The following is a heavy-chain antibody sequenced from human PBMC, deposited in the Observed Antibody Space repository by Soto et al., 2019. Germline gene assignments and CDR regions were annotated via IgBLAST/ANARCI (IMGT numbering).Heavy chain of an antibody. CDR1: GFTFSSYG. CDR3: ARDRMVRGVRGCFDY. D-gene: IGHD3-10*01. V-gene: IGHV3-33*01. CDR2: IWYDGSNK. J-gene: IGHJ4*02. Sequence: QVQLVESGGGVVQPGRSLRLSCAASGFTFSSYGMHWVRQAPGKGLEWVAVIWYDGSNKYYADSVKGRFTISRDNSKNTLYLQMNSLRAEDTAVYYCARDRMVRGVRGCFDYWGQGTLVTVSS.